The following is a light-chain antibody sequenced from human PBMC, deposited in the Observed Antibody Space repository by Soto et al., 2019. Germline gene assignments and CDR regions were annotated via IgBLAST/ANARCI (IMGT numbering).Light chain of an antibody. CDR3: MQSIQVPSIT. CDR1: QSVGSNY. CDR2: GAS. J-gene: IGKJ5*01. Sequence: EIVLTQFRGTLSLSPGERATLCCRCSQSVGSNYLAWYQQRPGQPPNLLIFGASHRAPDIPDRFSGSGSGTDFTLKISRVEAEDVGVYYCMQSIQVPSITFGQGTRLEIK. V-gene: IGKV3-20*01.